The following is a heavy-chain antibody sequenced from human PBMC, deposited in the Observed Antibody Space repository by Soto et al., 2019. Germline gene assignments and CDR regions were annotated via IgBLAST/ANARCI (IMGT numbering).Heavy chain of an antibody. J-gene: IGHJ6*03. V-gene: IGHV7-4-1*01. D-gene: IGHD3-3*01. CDR2: INTNAGNP. CDR3: ARGLPTPSLLYYDFWSGYNYYYYMDV. CDR1: GYTFTSYA. Sequence: ASVKVSCKASGYTFTSYAMNWVRQAPGQGLEWMGWINTNAGNPTYAQGFTGRFVFSLDTSVSTAYLQICSLKAEDTAVYYCARGLPTPSLLYYDFWSGYNYYYYMDVWGKGTTVTVSS.